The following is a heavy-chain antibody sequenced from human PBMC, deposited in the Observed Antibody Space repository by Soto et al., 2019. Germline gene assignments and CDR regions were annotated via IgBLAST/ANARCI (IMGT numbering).Heavy chain of an antibody. J-gene: IGHJ4*02. CDR2: MYSDGRT. D-gene: IGHD5-18*01. CDR1: GFLVRNNY. Sequence: PGGSLRLSCAASGFLVRNNYMTWVRQAPGMGLEWVSAMYSDGRTFYAESVKGRFIISRDKSDNTLYLQMNSLRAEDTAVYYCAKGPSWIQLWLLFDYWGQGTLVTVSS. V-gene: IGHV3-53*01. CDR3: AKGPSWIQLWLLFDY.